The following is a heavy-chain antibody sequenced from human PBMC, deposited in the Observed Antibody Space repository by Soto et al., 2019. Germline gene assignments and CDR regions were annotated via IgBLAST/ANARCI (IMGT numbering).Heavy chain of an antibody. CDR1: GGSVSSGSYY. Sequence: ASETLSLTCTVSGGSVSSGSYYWSWIRQPPGKGLEWIGYIYYSGSTNYNPSLKSRVTISVDTSKNQFSLKLSSVTAADTAVYYCARVPRIAAAGNPFDYWGQGTLVTVSS. V-gene: IGHV4-61*01. CDR3: ARVPRIAAAGNPFDY. D-gene: IGHD6-25*01. CDR2: IYYSGST. J-gene: IGHJ4*02.